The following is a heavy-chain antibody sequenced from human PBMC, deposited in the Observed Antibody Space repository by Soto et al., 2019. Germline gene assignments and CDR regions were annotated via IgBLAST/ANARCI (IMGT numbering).Heavy chain of an antibody. D-gene: IGHD3-10*01. CDR1: GGSISSGGYS. CDR2: IYHSGST. Sequence: SETLSLTCAVSGGSISSGGYSWSWIRQPPGKGLEWIGYIYHSGSTYYNPSLKSRVTISVDRSKNQFSLKLSSVTAADTAVYYCARGVAVSGRNNWFDPWGQGTLVTVSS. CDR3: ARGVAVSGRNNWFDP. J-gene: IGHJ5*02. V-gene: IGHV4-30-2*01.